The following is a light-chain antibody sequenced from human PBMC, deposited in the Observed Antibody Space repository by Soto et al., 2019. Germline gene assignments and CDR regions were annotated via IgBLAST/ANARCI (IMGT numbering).Light chain of an antibody. CDR3: QQYNIWPLWT. CDR1: ESVTSS. J-gene: IGKJ1*01. CDR2: AAS. V-gene: IGKV3-15*01. Sequence: EIVMTQSPATLSVSPGERATLSCRASESVTSSLAWYQQKPGQPPRLLIYAASTRATDVPARFSGGGSGTEFTLTISSLQSEDFAVYYCQQYNIWPLWTFGQGTKVEIK.